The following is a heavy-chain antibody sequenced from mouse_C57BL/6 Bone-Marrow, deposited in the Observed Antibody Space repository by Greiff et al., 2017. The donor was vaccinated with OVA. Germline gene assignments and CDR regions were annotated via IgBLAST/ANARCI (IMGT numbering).Heavy chain of an antibody. D-gene: IGHD2-1*01. J-gene: IGHJ1*03. CDR3: ARGGNYWYFDG. CDR1: GYAFSSSW. Sequence: QVQLQQSGPELVKPGASVKISCKASGYAFSSSWMNWVKQRPGKGLEWIGRIYPGDGDTNYNGKFKGKATLTADKSSSTAYMQLSSLTSEDSAVYCCARGGNYWYFDGWGTGTTVTVSS. CDR2: IYPGDGDT. V-gene: IGHV1-82*01.